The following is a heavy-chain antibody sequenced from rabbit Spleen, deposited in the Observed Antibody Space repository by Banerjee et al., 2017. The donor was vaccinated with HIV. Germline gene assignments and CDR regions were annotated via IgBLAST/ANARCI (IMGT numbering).Heavy chain of an antibody. Sequence: QQQLVESGGGLVQPEGSLTLTCTASGFSLNNSYYMCWVRQAPGKGLEWIACIYVGRDGVTPYASWAKGRLTITKTSSTTVTLQLNSLTAADTATYFCARGNFGGYALNLWGPGTLVTVS. J-gene: IGHJ4*01. D-gene: IGHD6-1*01. CDR1: GFSLNNSYY. V-gene: IGHV1S45*01. CDR2: IYVGRDGVT. CDR3: ARGNFGGYALNL.